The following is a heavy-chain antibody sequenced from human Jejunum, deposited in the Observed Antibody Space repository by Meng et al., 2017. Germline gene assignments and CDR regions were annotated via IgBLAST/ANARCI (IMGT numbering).Heavy chain of an antibody. CDR2: ISGSGGNT. V-gene: IGHV3-23*04. D-gene: IGHD4-17*01. CDR1: GFTLRAYW. J-gene: IGHJ4*02. CDR3: ANDRYGDYVSHLGY. Sequence: EEQPAESGGASAQPGGSLRPPCAASGFTLRAYWMAWVRRAPGKGLEWVSGISGSGGNTYYADAVKGRFSISRDNSKNTLYLQMNSLRAEDTAVYYCANDRYGDYVSHLGYWGQGTLVTVSS.